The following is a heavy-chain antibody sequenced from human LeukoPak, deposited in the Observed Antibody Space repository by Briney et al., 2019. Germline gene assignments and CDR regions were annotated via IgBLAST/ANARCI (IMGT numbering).Heavy chain of an antibody. V-gene: IGHV4-34*01. CDR3: ARKVANRRTFGYSETIYISYYYMDV. D-gene: IGHD5-24*01. CDR1: GGSFSGYY. J-gene: IGHJ6*03. Sequence: SETLSLTCAVYGGSFSGYYWSWIRQPPGKGLEWIGEINHSGSTNNSPSLKGRVTISIDTSKNQFSLKVSSVTAAATAVYYCARKVANRRTFGYSETIYISYYYMDVWGKGTTVTVSS. CDR2: INHSGST.